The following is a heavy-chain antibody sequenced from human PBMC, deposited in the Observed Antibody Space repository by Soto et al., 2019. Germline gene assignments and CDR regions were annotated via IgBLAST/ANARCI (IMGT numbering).Heavy chain of an antibody. CDR3: ARGGGLYYYYYGMDV. CDR2: IYHSGST. Sequence: QLQLQESGSGLVKPSQTLSLTCAVSGGSISSGGYSWSWIRQPPGKGLEWIGYIYHSGSTYYNPSLKSPVPISVDRSKNQFSLKLSSLTAADTAVYYCARGGGLYYYYYGMDVWGQGTTVTVSS. D-gene: IGHD1-26*01. V-gene: IGHV4-30-2*01. J-gene: IGHJ6*02. CDR1: GGSISSGGYS.